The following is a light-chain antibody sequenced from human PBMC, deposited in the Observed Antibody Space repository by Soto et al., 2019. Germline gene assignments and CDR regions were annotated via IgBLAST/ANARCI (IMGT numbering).Light chain of an antibody. Sequence: EIVLTQSPATLSLSPGERATLSCRASQNISSYLAWYQQKPGQAPRLLIYDASNRATGIPARFSGSGSGTDFTLTISSLEPEDFAVYYCQHRSNWPLTFGGGTKVEIK. J-gene: IGKJ4*01. CDR2: DAS. CDR3: QHRSNWPLT. CDR1: QNISSY. V-gene: IGKV3-11*01.